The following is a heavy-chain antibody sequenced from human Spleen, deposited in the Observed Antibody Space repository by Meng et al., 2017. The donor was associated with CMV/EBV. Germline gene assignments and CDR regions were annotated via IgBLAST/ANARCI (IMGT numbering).Heavy chain of an antibody. Sequence: GGSLRLSCAASKFTVSSNYMSWVRQAPGKGLEWVSLIYSGGTTHYADSVKGRFTISRDNSKNTLFLQMNSLSLEDTAVYYCAGGGLLMVRGVSNAFDIWGQGTMVTVSS. CDR2: IYSGGTT. J-gene: IGHJ3*02. CDR3: AGGGLLMVRGVSNAFDI. CDR1: KFTVSSNY. D-gene: IGHD3-10*01. V-gene: IGHV3-66*02.